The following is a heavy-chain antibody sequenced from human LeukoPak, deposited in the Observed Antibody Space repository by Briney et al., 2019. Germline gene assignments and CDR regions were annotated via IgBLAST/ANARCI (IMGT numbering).Heavy chain of an antibody. CDR1: GGSISSGSYY. Sequence: SETLSLTCTVSGGSISSGSYYWSWIRQPAGKGLEWIGRIYTSGSTNYNPSLKSRVTISVDTSKNQFSLKLSSVTAADTAVYYCARSPTYYYDSSGYSTFDYWGQGTLVTVSS. D-gene: IGHD3-22*01. CDR3: ARSPTYYYDSSGYSTFDY. CDR2: IYTSGST. V-gene: IGHV4-61*02. J-gene: IGHJ4*02.